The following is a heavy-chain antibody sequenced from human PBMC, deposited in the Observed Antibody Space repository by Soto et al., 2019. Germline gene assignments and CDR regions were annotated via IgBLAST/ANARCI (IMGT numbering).Heavy chain of an antibody. CDR2: TYYRSKWYN. CDR3: ARYHDDYGEYADAFEI. V-gene: IGHV6-1*01. J-gene: IGHJ3*02. D-gene: IGHD4-17*01. CDR1: GDSVSSNSAA. Sequence: SQTLSLTCAISGDSVSSNSAAWNWIRQSPSRGLEWLGRTYYRSKWYNDYAVSVKSRITINPDTSKNQFSLQLNSVTPEDTAVYYCARYHDDYGEYADAFEIWGQGTMVTVSS.